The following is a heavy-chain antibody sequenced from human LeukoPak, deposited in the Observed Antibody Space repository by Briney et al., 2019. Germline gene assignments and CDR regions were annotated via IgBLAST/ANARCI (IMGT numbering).Heavy chain of an antibody. CDR3: AREGVGSSGYYEV. CDR2: IYRGGST. J-gene: IGHJ4*02. CDR1: GFTFSSYG. Sequence: GGSLRLSCAASGFTFSSYGMHWVRQAPGKGLEWVSVIYRGGSTYYADSVKGRFTISRDNSKNTMYIQMNSLRAEDTAVYYCAREGVGSSGYYEVWGQGTLVTVSS. D-gene: IGHD3-22*01. V-gene: IGHV3-66*01.